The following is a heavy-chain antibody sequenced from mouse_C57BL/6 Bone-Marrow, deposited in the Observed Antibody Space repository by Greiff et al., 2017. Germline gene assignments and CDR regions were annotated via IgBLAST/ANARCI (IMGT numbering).Heavy chain of an antibody. CDR1: GYTFTSYW. Sequence: VQLQQPGAELVKPGASVKLSCKASGYTFTSYWMQWVKQRPGQGLEWIGEIDPSDSYTNYNQKFKGKATLPVDTSSSTAYMQLSSLTSEDSAVYYCARSITTVPYFDYWGQGTTLTVSS. D-gene: IGHD1-1*01. J-gene: IGHJ2*01. V-gene: IGHV1-50*01. CDR3: ARSITTVPYFDY. CDR2: IDPSDSYT.